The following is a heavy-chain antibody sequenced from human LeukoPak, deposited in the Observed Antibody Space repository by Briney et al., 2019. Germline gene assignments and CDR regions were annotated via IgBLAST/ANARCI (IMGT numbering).Heavy chain of an antibody. CDR2: IYHSGST. CDR1: GYSISSGYY. D-gene: IGHD5-24*01. V-gene: IGHV4-38-2*01. CDR3: ARHRMATIKSFDY. J-gene: IGHJ4*02. Sequence: PSETLSLTCAVSGYSISSGYYWGWIRQPPGKGLEWIGSIYHSGSTYYNPSLKSRVTISVDTSKNQFSLKLSSGTAADTAVYYCARHRMATIKSFDYWGQGTLVTVSS.